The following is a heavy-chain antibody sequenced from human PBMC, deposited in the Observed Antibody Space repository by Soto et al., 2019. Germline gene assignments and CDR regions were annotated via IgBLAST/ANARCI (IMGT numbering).Heavy chain of an antibody. J-gene: IGHJ6*02. V-gene: IGHV4-30-4*01. CDR1: GGSISSGDYY. D-gene: IGHD2-2*02. CDR2: IYYSGST. CDR3: AREIVVVPAAIVAPQYYYYYGMDV. Sequence: SETLSLTCTVPGGSISSGDYYWSWIRQPPGKGLEWIGYIYYSGSTYYNPSLKGRVTISVDTSKNQFSLKLSSVTAADTAVYYCAREIVVVPAAIVAPQYYYYYGMDVWGQGTAVTVSS.